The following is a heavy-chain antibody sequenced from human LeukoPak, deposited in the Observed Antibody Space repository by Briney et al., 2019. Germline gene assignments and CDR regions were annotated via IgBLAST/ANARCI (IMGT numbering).Heavy chain of an antibody. Sequence: GGSLRLSCAASGFTFSSYAMSWVRQAPGKGLEWVAVISYDGSNKYYADSVKGRFTISRDNSKNTLYLQMNSLRPDDTAVYYCAKERFYYDSGGYYYWADGFDSWGQGTLVTVS. J-gene: IGHJ4*02. CDR3: AKERFYYDSGGYYYWADGFDS. CDR1: GFTFSSYA. D-gene: IGHD3-22*01. CDR2: ISYDGSNK. V-gene: IGHV3-30*18.